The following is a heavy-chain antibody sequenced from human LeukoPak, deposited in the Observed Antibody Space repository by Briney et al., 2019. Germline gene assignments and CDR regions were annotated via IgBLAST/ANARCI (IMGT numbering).Heavy chain of an antibody. CDR1: GFTFSSYA. Sequence: GGSLRLSCAASGFTFSSYAMSWVHQAPGKGLEWVSAISGSGGSTYYADSVKGRFTISRDNSKNTLYLQMNSLRAEDTAVYYCARDDIVVVPARSSSSQFDYWGQGTLVTVSS. V-gene: IGHV3-23*01. CDR3: ARDDIVVVPARSSSSQFDY. J-gene: IGHJ4*02. D-gene: IGHD2-2*01. CDR2: ISGSGGST.